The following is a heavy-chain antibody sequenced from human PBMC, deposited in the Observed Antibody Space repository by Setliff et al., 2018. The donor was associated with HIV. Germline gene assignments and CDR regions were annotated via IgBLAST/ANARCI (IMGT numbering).Heavy chain of an antibody. CDR2: VTHSGTTT. CDR3: ASFFVTTVTNQDY. V-gene: IGHV4-34*01. D-gene: IGHD4-17*01. J-gene: IGHJ4*02. CDR1: GGSFSGFY. Sequence: SETLSLTCAVYGGSFSGFYWTFIRQSPGKGLEWIGEVTHSGTTTRSNPSLQSRVTISLDTSNNQFSLKLTSVTAADTAMYYCASFFVTTVTNQDYWGQGTPVTVSS.